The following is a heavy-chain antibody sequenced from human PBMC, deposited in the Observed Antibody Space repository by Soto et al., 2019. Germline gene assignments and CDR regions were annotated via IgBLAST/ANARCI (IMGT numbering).Heavy chain of an antibody. CDR2: IDPSDSYT. CDR1: GYSFTSYW. V-gene: IGHV5-10-1*01. D-gene: IGHD3-10*01. CDR3: ARFSRTLYGSGGYFRYYYGMDV. Sequence: GESLKISCKGSGYSFTSYWISWVRQMPGKGLEWMGRIDPSDSYTNYSPSFQGHVTISADKSISTAYLQWSSLKASDTAMYYCARFSRTLYGSGGYFRYYYGMDVWGQGTTVTVSS. J-gene: IGHJ6*02.